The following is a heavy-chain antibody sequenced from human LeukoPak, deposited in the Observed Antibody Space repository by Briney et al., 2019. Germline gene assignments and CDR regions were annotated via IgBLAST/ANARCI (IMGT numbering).Heavy chain of an antibody. Sequence: ASVKVSCKASGYAFTVYYMHWVRQAPGQGLEWMGWVNPNTGDTKSAQKFQGRVTMTRDKSNSAAYMELTSLRFNDTAFYYCANGAGYSQSPPDYWGQGTLVTVSS. V-gene: IGHV1-2*02. D-gene: IGHD1-26*01. CDR1: GYAFTVYY. CDR3: ANGAGYSQSPPDY. J-gene: IGHJ4*02. CDR2: VNPNTGDT.